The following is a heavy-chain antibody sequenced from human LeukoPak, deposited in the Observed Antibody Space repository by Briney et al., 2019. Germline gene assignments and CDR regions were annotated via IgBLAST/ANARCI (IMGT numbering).Heavy chain of an antibody. CDR2: IFPSVSDT. CDR3: ARQGSRAEMDAFDI. J-gene: IGHJ3*02. CDR1: GYSFTTNW. Sequence: GESLKISCKGSGYSFTTNWIGWVRQMPGKGLEWMGIIFPSVSDTRCSPSFQGQVTISADKSISTAYLQWGSLKASDTAMYYCARQGSRAEMDAFDIWGQGTMVTVSS. D-gene: IGHD1-14*01. V-gene: IGHV5-51*01.